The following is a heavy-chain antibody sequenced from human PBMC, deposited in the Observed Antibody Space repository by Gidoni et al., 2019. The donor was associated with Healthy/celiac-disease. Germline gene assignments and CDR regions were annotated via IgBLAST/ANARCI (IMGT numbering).Heavy chain of an antibody. CDR2: IIPIFGTA. J-gene: IGHJ6*02. CDR3: ARGRYCTNGVCYRPTYYYYGMDV. CDR1: GGTFSSYA. D-gene: IGHD2-8*01. Sequence: QVQLVQSGAEVKKPGSSVKVSCKASGGTFSSYAISWVRQAPGQGLEWMGGIIPIFGTANYAQKFQGRVTITADESTSTAYMELSSLRSEDTAVYYCARGRYCTNGVCYRPTYYYYGMDVWGQGTTVTVSS. V-gene: IGHV1-69*01.